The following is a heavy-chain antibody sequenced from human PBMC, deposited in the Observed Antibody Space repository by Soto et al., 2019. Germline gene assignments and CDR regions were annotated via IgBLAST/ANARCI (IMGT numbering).Heavy chain of an antibody. Sequence: QVQLQQWGAGLLKPSETLSLTCAVYGGSFSGYYWSWIRQPPGKGLEWIGEINHSGSTNYNPSLKSRVTISVDTSKTQFSLKLSSVTAADTAVYYCAATTLYYYGSGLRSYYYMDVWGKGTTVTVSS. CDR2: INHSGST. V-gene: IGHV4-34*01. J-gene: IGHJ6*03. CDR1: GGSFSGYY. D-gene: IGHD3-10*01. CDR3: AATTLYYYGSGLRSYYYMDV.